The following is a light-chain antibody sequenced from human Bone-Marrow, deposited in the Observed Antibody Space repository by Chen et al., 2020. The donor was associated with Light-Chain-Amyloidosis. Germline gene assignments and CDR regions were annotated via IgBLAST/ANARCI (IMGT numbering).Light chain of an antibody. J-gene: IGLJ2*01. Sequence: QSVLTQPPSASGTPGQRVTISCSGSRSSIGTNTVNWYQQFPGTAPKLLIYFNSQRPSGVPARFAGSKSGTSASLAISGLQSDDEADYFCAAWDDGLNGVLFGGGTKLTVL. CDR1: RSSIGTNT. CDR2: FNS. V-gene: IGLV1-44*01. CDR3: AAWDDGLNGVL.